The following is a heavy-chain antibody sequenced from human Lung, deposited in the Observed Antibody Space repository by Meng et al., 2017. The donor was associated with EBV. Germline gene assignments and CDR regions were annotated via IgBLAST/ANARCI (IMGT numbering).Heavy chain of an antibody. J-gene: IGHJ5*02. CDR3: AREGAVSLYYWFDP. Sequence: VQRQEFGPGLVKPSESLFLHCTVPGVSISSYYWGWIRQPAGKGLEWIGRIYPSGSPNYNPSLKSRVTMSVDTSKNQFSLKLSSVTAADTAVYYCAREGAVSLYYWFDPWGQGTLVTVSS. V-gene: IGHV4-4*07. D-gene: IGHD1-26*01. CDR2: IYPSGSP. CDR1: GVSISSYY.